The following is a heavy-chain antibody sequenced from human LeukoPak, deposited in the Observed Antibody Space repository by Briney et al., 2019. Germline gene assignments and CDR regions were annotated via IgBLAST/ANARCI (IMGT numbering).Heavy chain of an antibody. CDR1: GGSTRSGGYS. J-gene: IGHJ4*02. CDR2: IYHSGST. Sequence: SETLSLTCAVSGGSTRSGGYSWSWIRQPPGKGLEWIGYIYHSGSTYYNPSLKSRVTISVDRSKNQFSLKLSSVTAADTAVYYCARAPRGRNYFDYWGQGTLVTVSS. V-gene: IGHV4-30-2*01. CDR3: ARAPRGRNYFDY. D-gene: IGHD1-26*01.